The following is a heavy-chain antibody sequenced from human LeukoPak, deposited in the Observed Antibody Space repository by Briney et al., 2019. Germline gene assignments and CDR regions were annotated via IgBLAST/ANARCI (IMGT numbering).Heavy chain of an antibody. J-gene: IGHJ4*02. Sequence: SVKVSCKASGGTFSSYAISWVRQAPGQGLEWMGRIIPILGIANYAQKFQGRVTITADKSTGTAYMELSSLRSEDTAVYYCARGTYSSGWYEMDYWGQGTLVTVSS. V-gene: IGHV1-69*04. CDR1: GGTFSSYA. D-gene: IGHD6-19*01. CDR3: ARGTYSSGWYEMDY. CDR2: IIPILGIA.